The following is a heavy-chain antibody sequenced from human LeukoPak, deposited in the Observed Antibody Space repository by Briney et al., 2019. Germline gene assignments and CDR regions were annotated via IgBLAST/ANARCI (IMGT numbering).Heavy chain of an antibody. J-gene: IGHJ4*02. CDR2: ISAGGGTI. CDR1: GFAFSTYT. CDR3: ARDGSGGGWRYFDY. D-gene: IGHD6-19*01. V-gene: IGHV3-48*01. Sequence: GGSLRLSCAASGFAFSTYTLNWVRQAPGKGLEWLSYISAGGGTIYYADSVKGRFTVSRDNAKNSLFLQMNSLRAEDTAVYYCARDGSGGGWRYFDYWGQGALVTVSS.